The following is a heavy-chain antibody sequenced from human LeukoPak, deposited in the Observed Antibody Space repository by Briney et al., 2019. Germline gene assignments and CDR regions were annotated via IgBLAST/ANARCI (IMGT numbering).Heavy chain of an antibody. D-gene: IGHD2-15*01. CDR2: ISAYNGNT. CDR3: ARVGEYCSGGSCYSHY. J-gene: IGHJ4*02. CDR1: GYTFTSYG. Sequence: ASVKVSCKASGYTFTSYGISWVLQAPGQGLEWMGWISAYNGNTNYAQKLQGRVTMTTDTSTSTAYMELRGLRSDDTAVYYCARVGEYCSGGSCYSHYWGQGTLVTVSS. V-gene: IGHV1-18*01.